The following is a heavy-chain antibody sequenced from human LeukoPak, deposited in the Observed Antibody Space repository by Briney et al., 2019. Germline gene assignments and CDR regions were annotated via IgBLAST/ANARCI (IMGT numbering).Heavy chain of an antibody. D-gene: IGHD4-17*01. J-gene: IGHJ4*02. CDR2: IYTSGST. V-gene: IGHV4-61*02. CDR3: ARETGYGDQSPSRGLDY. Sequence: SETLSLTCTVSGGSISSGSYYWSWIRQPAGKGLEWIGRIYTSGSTNYNPSLKSRVTISVDTSKNQFSLKLSSVTAADTAVYYCARETGYGDQSPSRGLDYWGQGTLVTVSS. CDR1: GGSISSGSYY.